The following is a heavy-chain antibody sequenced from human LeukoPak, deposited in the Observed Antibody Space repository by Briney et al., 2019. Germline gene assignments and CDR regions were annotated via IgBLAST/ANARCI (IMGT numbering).Heavy chain of an antibody. CDR2: IYTSGST. D-gene: IGHD3-22*01. J-gene: IGHJ4*02. CDR1: GGSISSGSYY. CDR3: ARESRVVGYDSIYTPADY. Sequence: SETLSLTCTVSGGSISSGSYYWSWIRQPAGKGLEWIGRIYTSGSTNYNPSLKSRVTISVDTSKNQFSLKLSSVTAADTAVYCCARESRVVGYDSIYTPADYWGQGTLVTVSS. V-gene: IGHV4-61*02.